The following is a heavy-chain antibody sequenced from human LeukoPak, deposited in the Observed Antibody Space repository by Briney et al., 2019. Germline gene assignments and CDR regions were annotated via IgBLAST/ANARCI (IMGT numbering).Heavy chain of an antibody. D-gene: IGHD6-13*01. J-gene: IGHJ4*02. CDR2: INSDGSSI. Sequence: GGSLRLSCAASGFTFSSYWMHWVRQAPGQGLVWVSRINSDGSSISYADSVKGRFTISRDNAKNTLYLQMNSLRAEDTAVYYCARDRRRGIAAAGIIDYWGQGTLVTVSS. V-gene: IGHV3-74*01. CDR3: ARDRRRGIAAAGIIDY. CDR1: GFTFSSYW.